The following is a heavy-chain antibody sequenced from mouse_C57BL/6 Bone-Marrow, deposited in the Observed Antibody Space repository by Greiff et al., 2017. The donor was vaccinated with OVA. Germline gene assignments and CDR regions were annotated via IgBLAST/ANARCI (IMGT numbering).Heavy chain of an antibody. D-gene: IGHD2-4*01. CDR3: ARDYDVYYAMDY. CDR2: ISDGGSYT. Sequence: EVKVVESGGGLVKPGGSLKLSCAASGSTFSSYAMSWVRQTPEKRLEWVATISDGGSYTYYPDNVKGRFTISRDNAKNNLYLQMSHLKSEDTAMYYCARDYDVYYAMDYWGQGTSETVSS. J-gene: IGHJ4*01. V-gene: IGHV5-4*03. CDR1: GSTFSSYA.